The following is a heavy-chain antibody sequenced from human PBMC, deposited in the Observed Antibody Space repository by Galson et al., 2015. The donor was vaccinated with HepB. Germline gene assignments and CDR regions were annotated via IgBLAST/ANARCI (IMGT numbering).Heavy chain of an antibody. J-gene: IGHJ5*02. D-gene: IGHD4-17*01. CDR1: GFTFSSYA. CDR3: AKDRRLTVTPSGWFDP. CDR2: ISGSGGST. V-gene: IGHV3-23*01. Sequence: SLRLSCAASGFTFSSYAMSWVRQAPGKGLEWVSAISGSGGSTYYADSVKGRFTISRDNSKNTLYLQMNSLRAEDTAVYYCAKDRRLTVTPSGWFDPWGQGTLVTVSS.